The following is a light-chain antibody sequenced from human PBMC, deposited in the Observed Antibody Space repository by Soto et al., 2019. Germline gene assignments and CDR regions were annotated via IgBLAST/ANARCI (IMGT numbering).Light chain of an antibody. J-gene: IGLJ1*01. CDR3: AAWDDSLHALV. V-gene: IGLV2-14*03. CDR2: DVN. CDR1: SSDVGGYNS. Sequence: QSALTQPASVSGSPGQSVTISCTGTSSDVGGYNSVSWYQQHPGKAPKLMIYDVNNRPSGVSNRFSGSKSGNTASLTISGLQAEDEADYYCAAWDDSLHALVFGPGTKLTVL.